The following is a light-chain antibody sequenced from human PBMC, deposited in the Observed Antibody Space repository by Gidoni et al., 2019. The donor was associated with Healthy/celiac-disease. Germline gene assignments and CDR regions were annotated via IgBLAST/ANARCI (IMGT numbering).Light chain of an antibody. CDR2: DAS. J-gene: IGKJ4*01. Sequence: DIQITQSPSSLSASVGDRVTITCQARQDISNYLNRYQQKPGKAPKLLIYDASHLETGVPSRFSGSGSGTDFTFTISSLQPEDIATYYCQQYDNLALTFGGGTKVEIK. V-gene: IGKV1-33*01. CDR3: QQYDNLALT. CDR1: QDISNY.